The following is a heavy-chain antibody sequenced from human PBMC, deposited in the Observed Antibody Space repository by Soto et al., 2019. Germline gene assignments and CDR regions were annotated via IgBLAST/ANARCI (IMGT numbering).Heavy chain of an antibody. D-gene: IGHD2-21*02. CDR2: INAGNGNT. CDR3: VSICGGDCYAFDY. CDR1: GYTFTSYA. Sequence: GASVKVSCKASGYTFTSYAMHWVRQAPGQRLEWMGWINAGNGNTKYSQKFQGRVTITRDTSASTAYMELSSLRSEDTAVYYCVSICGGDCYAFDYWGQGTLVTVSS. V-gene: IGHV1-3*01. J-gene: IGHJ4*02.